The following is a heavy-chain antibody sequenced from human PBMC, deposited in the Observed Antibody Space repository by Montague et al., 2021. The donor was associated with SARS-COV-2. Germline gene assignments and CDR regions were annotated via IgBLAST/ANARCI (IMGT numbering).Heavy chain of an antibody. CDR2: IYDSGST. Sequence: SETLSLTCTVSGGSISSSNYYWVWIRQPPGKGLEWIGSIYDSGSTYYNPSLKSRVTISVDTSKNHFSLKLSSVTAADTAVYYCARRGRNHFAVDTTIGVFDYWGQGTMVTVSS. J-gene: IGHJ4*02. V-gene: IGHV4-39*02. D-gene: IGHD5-18*01. CDR3: ARRGRNHFAVDTTIGVFDY. CDR1: GGSISSSNYY.